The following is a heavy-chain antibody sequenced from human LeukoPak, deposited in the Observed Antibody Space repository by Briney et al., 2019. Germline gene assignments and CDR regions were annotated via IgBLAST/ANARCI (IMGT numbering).Heavy chain of an antibody. V-gene: IGHV4-59*01. J-gene: IGHJ4*02. CDR1: GGSISSYY. CDR2: IYYSGST. D-gene: IGHD5-18*01. Sequence: SETLSLTCTVSGGSISSYYWNWIRQPPGKGLEWIGNIYYSGSTNYNPSLKSRVTISADTSRNQFSLKLSSVTAADTAVYYCVGYSYGSHPLFDYWGQGTLVTVSS. CDR3: VGYSYGSHPLFDY.